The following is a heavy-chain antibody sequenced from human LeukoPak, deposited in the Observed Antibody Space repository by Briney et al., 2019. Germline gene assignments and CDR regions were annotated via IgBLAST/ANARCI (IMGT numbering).Heavy chain of an antibody. V-gene: IGHV4-59*01. CDR2: IYYSGST. Sequence: SETLSLTCTVSGGSISSYYWSWLRQPPGKGPEWIGNIYYSGSTNYNPSLKSRVTISVDTSKNQFSLKLSSVAAADTAVYYCTRGSIAYYYMDVWGKGTTVTISS. J-gene: IGHJ6*03. CDR1: GGSISSYY. CDR3: TRGSIAYYYMDV. D-gene: IGHD3-22*01.